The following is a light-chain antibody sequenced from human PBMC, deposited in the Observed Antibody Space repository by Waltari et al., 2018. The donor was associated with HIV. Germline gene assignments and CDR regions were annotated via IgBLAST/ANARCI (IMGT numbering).Light chain of an antibody. CDR1: SSDVGGYNL. CDR2: EVS. V-gene: IGLV2-23*02. J-gene: IGLJ2*01. Sequence: QSALTQPASVSGSPGQSITISCTGTSSDVGGYNLVSWYQQHPGKAPKLMIYEVSKRPSVVYPRVAVSKCGKTSSLAISGLQAEDEADYYCCAYAGSTTYVIFGWGTKLTVL. CDR3: CAYAGSTTYVI.